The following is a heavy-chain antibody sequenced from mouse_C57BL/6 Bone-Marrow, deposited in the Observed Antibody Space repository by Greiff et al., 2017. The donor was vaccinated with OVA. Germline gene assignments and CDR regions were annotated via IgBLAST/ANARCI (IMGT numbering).Heavy chain of an antibody. V-gene: IGHV1-81*01. D-gene: IGHD1-1*01. CDR1: GYTFTSYG. J-gene: IGHJ2*01. CDR3: ARKGATAVAGYFDY. CDR2: IYPRSGNT. Sequence: VQLQQSGAELARPGASVKLSCKASGYTFTSYGISWVKQSTGQGLEWIGEIYPRSGNTYYNEKFKGKATLTADKSSSTAYMELRSLTSEDSAVYFCARKGATAVAGYFDYWGQGTTLTVSS.